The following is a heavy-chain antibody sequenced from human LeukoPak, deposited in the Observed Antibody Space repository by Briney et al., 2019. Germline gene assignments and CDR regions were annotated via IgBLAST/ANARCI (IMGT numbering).Heavy chain of an antibody. CDR2: ISSSSSYI. D-gene: IGHD3-3*01. CDR3: ARDRVWSGYHYFDY. Sequence: GGSLRLSCAASGFTFSSYSMNWVRQAPGKGLEWVSSISSSSSYIYYADSVKGRFTISRDNAKNSLYLQMNSLRAEDTAVYYCARDRVWSGYHYFDYWGQGTLVTVSS. CDR1: GFTFSSYS. J-gene: IGHJ4*02. V-gene: IGHV3-21*01.